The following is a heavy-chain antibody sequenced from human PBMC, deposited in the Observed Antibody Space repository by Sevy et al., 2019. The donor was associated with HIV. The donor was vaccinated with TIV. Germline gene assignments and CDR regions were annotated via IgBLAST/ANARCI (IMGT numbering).Heavy chain of an antibody. J-gene: IGHJ3*02. CDR2: ISYDVINK. CDR3: ARLPPTRAFDI. Sequence: GGSLRLSCAASGFTFSNYAMHWVRQTPGKGLEWLAFISYDVINKYYADSVKGRFTISRDNSKNTLYLQMNSLTTEDTAVYYCARLPPTRAFDIWGQGTLVTVSS. CDR1: GFTFSNYA. D-gene: IGHD1-1*01. V-gene: IGHV3-30*04.